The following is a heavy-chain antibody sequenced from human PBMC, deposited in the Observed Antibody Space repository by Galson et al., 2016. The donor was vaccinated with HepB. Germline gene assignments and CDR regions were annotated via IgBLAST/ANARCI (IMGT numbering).Heavy chain of an antibody. V-gene: IGHV3-53*01. CDR2: IYSGGPGGPT. CDR3: AKDAMVVPAAECVS. CDR1: GFNVSTKY. D-gene: IGHD2-2*01. J-gene: IGHJ4*02. Sequence: SLRLSCAVSGFNVSTKYINWVRQAPGKGPEWVSVIYSGGPGGPTYYADSVKGRFTISRDNSKNTLYLQMNSLRAEDTAVYYCAKDAMVVPAAECVSWGQGTLVTVSS.